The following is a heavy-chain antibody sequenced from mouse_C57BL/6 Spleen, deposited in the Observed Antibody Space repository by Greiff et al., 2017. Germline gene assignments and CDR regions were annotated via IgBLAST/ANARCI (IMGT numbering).Heavy chain of an antibody. CDR3: AREWKDY. Sequence: VQLQQSGPGLVKPSQSLSLTCSVTGYSITSGYYWNWIRQFPGNKLEWMGYISYDGSNNYNPSLKNRISITRDTSKNQFFLKLNSVTTEDTATYYCAREWKDYWGQGTSVTVSS. J-gene: IGHJ4*01. CDR1: GYSITSGYY. V-gene: IGHV3-6*01. CDR2: ISYDGSN.